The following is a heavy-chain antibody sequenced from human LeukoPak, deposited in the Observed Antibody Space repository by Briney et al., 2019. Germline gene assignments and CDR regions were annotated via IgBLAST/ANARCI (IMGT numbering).Heavy chain of an antibody. CDR3: ARALYDYGDYNYYYYYYMDV. Sequence: ASVKVSCMASGYTFTSYDINWVRQATGQGLEWMGWMNPNSGNTGYAQKFQGRVTITRNTSISTAYMELSSLRSEDTAVYYCARALYDYGDYNYYYYYYMDVWGKGTTVTVSS. V-gene: IGHV1-8*03. J-gene: IGHJ6*03. CDR1: GYTFTSYD. CDR2: MNPNSGNT. D-gene: IGHD4-17*01.